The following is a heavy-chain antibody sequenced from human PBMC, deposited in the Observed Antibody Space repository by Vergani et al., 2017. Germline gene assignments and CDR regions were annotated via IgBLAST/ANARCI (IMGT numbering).Heavy chain of an antibody. V-gene: IGHV4-38-2*02. J-gene: IGHJ5*02. CDR1: GYSISSGYY. D-gene: IGHD3-16*01. CDR3: ARDSGGDVWGSYEAWFDP. Sequence: QVQLQESGPGLVKPSETLSLTCTVSGYSISSGYYWGWIRQPPGKGLEWIGSIYHSGSTYYNPSLKSRVTISVDTPKNQFSLKLSSVTAADTAVYYCARDSGGDVWGSYEAWFDPWGQGTLVTVSS. CDR2: IYHSGST.